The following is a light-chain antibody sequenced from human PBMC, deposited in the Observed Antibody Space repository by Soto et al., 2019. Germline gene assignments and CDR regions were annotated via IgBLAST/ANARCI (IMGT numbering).Light chain of an antibody. V-gene: IGKV3D-15*01. CDR1: QSVGTT. CDR2: GAS. Sequence: EIVLTQFPDSLCVSPGEAATLSCRASQSVGTTLAWYQQKPGQAPRLLIYGASKRASGFPPRFRGSGSGTDFTLNISCVRSEDFAVYYCQQYKEYVTFGGGTKV. CDR3: QQYKEYVT. J-gene: IGKJ4*01.